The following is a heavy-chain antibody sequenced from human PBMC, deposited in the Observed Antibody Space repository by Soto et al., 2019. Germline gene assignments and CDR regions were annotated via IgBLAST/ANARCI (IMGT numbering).Heavy chain of an antibody. D-gene: IGHD2-15*01. J-gene: IGHJ4*02. CDR1: GGSISSSSYY. V-gene: IGHV4-39*01. Sequence: QLQLQESGPGLVKPSETLSLTCTVSGGSISSSSYYWGWIRQPPGKGLEWIGSIYYSGSTYYNPSLKSRATISVDTSKNQFSLKLSSVTAADTAVYYCARLGYCSGGSCATEIDYWGQGTLVTVSS. CDR3: ARLGYCSGGSCATEIDY. CDR2: IYYSGST.